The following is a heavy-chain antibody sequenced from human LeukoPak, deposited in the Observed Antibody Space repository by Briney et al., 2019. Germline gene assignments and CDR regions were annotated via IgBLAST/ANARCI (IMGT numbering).Heavy chain of an antibody. J-gene: IGHJ4*02. Sequence: SETLSLTRTVSGGSNSSSSYYWGWIRQPPGKGLEWIGSIYYSWSTYYNPSLKSRVTISVDTPKNQFSLTLRSSTAADTAVYYCAKAYYDSPLSGYYFDYWGEGTLVTVAS. CDR1: GGSNSSSSYY. D-gene: IGHD3-22*01. CDR3: AKAYYDSPLSGYYFDY. CDR2: IYYSWST. V-gene: IGHV4-39*07.